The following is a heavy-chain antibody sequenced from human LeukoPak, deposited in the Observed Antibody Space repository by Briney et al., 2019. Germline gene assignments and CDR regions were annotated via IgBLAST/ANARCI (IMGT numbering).Heavy chain of an antibody. Sequence: GRSLRLSCAASGFSVSSYSMSWVRQAPGKGLEWVSFISRSSSDIYHADSVKGRFTISRDNAKNSLYLQMNSLRAEDTAVYYCARDLPAAVDWGQGTLVTVSS. V-gene: IGHV3-21*01. J-gene: IGHJ4*02. CDR3: ARDLPAAVD. CDR2: ISRSSSDI. D-gene: IGHD2-2*01. CDR1: GFSVSSYS.